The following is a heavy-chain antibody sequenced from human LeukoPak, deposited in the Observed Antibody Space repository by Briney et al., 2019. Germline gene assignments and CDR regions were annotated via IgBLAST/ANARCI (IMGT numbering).Heavy chain of an antibody. Sequence: SETLSLTCTVSGGSISSGGYYWSWIRQHPGKGLEWIGYIYYSGSTYYNPSLKGRVTISVDTSKNQFSLKLSPVTAADTAVYYRARGPGGELLFDHWGQGTLVTVSS. D-gene: IGHD3-16*01. CDR3: ARGPGGELLFDH. CDR1: GGSISSGGYY. V-gene: IGHV4-31*03. CDR2: IYYSGST. J-gene: IGHJ4*02.